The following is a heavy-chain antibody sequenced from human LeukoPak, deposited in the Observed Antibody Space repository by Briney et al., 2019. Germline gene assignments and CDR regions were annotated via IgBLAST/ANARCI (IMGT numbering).Heavy chain of an antibody. CDR2: ISGSGGST. V-gene: IGHV3-23*01. CDR3: ANDMDTAMVHDSLFDY. CDR1: GFTFSSSA. J-gene: IGHJ4*02. Sequence: AGGSLRLSCAASGFTFSSSAMSWVRQAPGKGLEWVSAISGSGGSTYYADSVKGRFTISRDNSKNTLYLQMNSLRAEDTAVYYCANDMDTAMVHDSLFDYWGQGTLVTVSS. D-gene: IGHD5-18*01.